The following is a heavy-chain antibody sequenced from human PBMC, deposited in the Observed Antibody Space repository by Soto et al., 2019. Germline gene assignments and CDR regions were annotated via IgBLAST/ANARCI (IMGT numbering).Heavy chain of an antibody. J-gene: IGHJ4*02. CDR2: IKAKSDGGTT. Sequence: GGSLRLSCAASGFTFSKAWWGWFRQAPGKGREWVGRIKAKSDGGTTDYAAPLKGRFTISRDDSKNTLYLQMSSLEIEDTAVYFCTTPNISDYYWGQGALVTVSS. CDR3: TTPNISDYY. CDR1: GFTFSKAW. D-gene: IGHD3-22*01. V-gene: IGHV3-15*05.